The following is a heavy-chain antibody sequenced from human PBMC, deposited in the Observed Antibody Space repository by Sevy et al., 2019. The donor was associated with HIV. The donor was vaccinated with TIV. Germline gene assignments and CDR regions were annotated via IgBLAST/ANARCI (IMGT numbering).Heavy chain of an antibody. CDR1: GFTFSSYG. J-gene: IGHJ4*02. CDR2: ISSSGDGT. Sequence: GGSLRLSCAASGFTFSSYGMSWVRQAPGKGLEWVSGISSSGDGTYYVDSVKGRFTISRDNSKNTVYLQMNSLRAEDTAVYYCAKRKGTSGYYCDFDNWGQGTLVTVSS. CDR3: AKRKGTSGYYCDFDN. V-gene: IGHV3-23*01. D-gene: IGHD3-22*01.